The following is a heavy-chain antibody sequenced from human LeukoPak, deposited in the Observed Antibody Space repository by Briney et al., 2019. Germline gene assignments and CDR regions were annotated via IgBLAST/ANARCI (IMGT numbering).Heavy chain of an antibody. V-gene: IGHV3-48*01. CDR1: GFTFSSYS. Sequence: PGGSLRLSCAASGFTFSSYSINWVRQAPGKGLEWVSYISSGYPTIYYADSVKGRSTISRDNAKNSLYLQMNSLRAGDTAVYYCARGGGGYCSGGRCNFYRYYMDVWGKGTTVTVSS. D-gene: IGHD2-15*01. J-gene: IGHJ6*03. CDR2: ISSGYPTI. CDR3: ARGGGGYCSGGRCNFYRYYMDV.